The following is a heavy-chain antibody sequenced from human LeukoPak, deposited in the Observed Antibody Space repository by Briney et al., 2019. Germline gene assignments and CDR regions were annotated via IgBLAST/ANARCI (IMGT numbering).Heavy chain of an antibody. CDR3: VRDRAEGRAWVEFVP. Sequence: GWSLRLSCAASGFTVSSYGMSWVRQAPGKGPEWVSLVYSDGVTRYADSVQGRFTISRDNSKNTVYLQMNNLRVEDTAVYHCVRDRAEGRAWVEFVPCGQGILVTVSS. CDR2: VYSDGVT. V-gene: IGHV3-66*02. J-gene: IGHJ5*02. CDR1: GFTVSSYG.